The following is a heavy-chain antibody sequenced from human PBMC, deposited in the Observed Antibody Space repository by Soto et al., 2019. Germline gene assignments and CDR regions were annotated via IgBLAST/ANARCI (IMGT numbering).Heavy chain of an antibody. D-gene: IGHD3-3*01. CDR1: GFTFSSYS. J-gene: IGHJ4*02. CDR2: ISSSSSYI. V-gene: IGHV3-21*01. Sequence: PGGSLGLSCAASGFTFSSYSMNWVRQAPRKGLEWVSSISSSSSYIYYADSVKRRFTISRDNEKNSLYLQMNSLKAEDTAVYYCARVGYYDFWSGYPNTYYFEYWGQGALVQISS. CDR3: ARVGYYDFWSGYPNTYYFEY.